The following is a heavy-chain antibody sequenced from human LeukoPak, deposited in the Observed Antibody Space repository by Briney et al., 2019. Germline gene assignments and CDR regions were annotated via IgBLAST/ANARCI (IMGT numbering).Heavy chain of an antibody. CDR3: ARKSAAPETYYFDF. CDR2: IYYRGST. CDR1: GGSISSYY. J-gene: IGHJ4*02. V-gene: IGHV4-59*01. Sequence: SETLSLTCTVSGGSISSYYWSWIRQPPGKGLEWIGYIYYRGSTKYNPSLKSRVTISVDKSKNQFSLKLRSVTAADTAVYYCARKSAAPETYYFDFWGQGTLVTVSS. D-gene: IGHD6-13*01.